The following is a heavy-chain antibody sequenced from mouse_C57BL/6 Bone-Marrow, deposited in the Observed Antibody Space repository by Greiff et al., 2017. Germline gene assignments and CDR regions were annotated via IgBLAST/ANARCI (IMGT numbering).Heavy chain of an antibody. J-gene: IGHJ3*01. CDR2: IYPGSGST. CDR1: GYTFTSYW. CDR3: ARGSNLAWFAY. V-gene: IGHV1-55*01. Sequence: QVHVKQSGAELVKPGASVKMSCKASGYTFTSYWITWVKQRPGQGLEWIGDIYPGSGSTNYNEKFKSKATLTVDTSSSTAYMQLSSLTSEDSAVYYCARGSNLAWFAYWGQGTLVTVSA. D-gene: IGHD2-5*01.